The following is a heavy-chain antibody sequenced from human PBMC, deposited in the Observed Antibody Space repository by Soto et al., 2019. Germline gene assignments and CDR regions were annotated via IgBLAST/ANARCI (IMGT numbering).Heavy chain of an antibody. V-gene: IGHV1-3*04. J-gene: IGHJ3*02. D-gene: IGHD3-22*01. CDR1: GYTFTSIF. CDR3: ARGPSSGSFDI. Sequence: ASVKVSCKASGYTFTSIFMHWLRQAPGQRPEWVGLINTANGYTKYSEKFQGRITLTTDTSASTAYMDPSSLRSEDTAVYYCARGPSSGSFDIWGQGTMVTVSS. CDR2: INTANGYT.